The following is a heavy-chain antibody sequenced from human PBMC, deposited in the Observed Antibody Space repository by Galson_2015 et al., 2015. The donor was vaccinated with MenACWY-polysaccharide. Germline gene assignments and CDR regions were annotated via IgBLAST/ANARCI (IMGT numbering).Heavy chain of an antibody. Sequence: SLRLSCAASGFTFSSYAMAWVRQAPGKGLEWVSVISGSGGSTYYADSVKGRFTISRDKSKNTLYLQMNSLRAEDTAIFYCARDAPVGTHYYYMDVWGKGTTVTVSS. CDR3: ARDAPVGTHYYYMDV. D-gene: IGHD4-23*01. V-gene: IGHV3-23*01. CDR1: GFTFSSYA. CDR2: ISGSGGST. J-gene: IGHJ6*03.